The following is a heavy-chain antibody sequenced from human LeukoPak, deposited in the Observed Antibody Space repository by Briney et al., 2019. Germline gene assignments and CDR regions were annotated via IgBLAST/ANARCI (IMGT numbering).Heavy chain of an antibody. V-gene: IGHV3-33*01. D-gene: IGHD3-10*01. CDR3: ARVAQGDYGSGSYRAYYHYYAMDV. CDR1: GSIFNIYG. J-gene: IGHJ6*02. CDR2: IWFDGSHK. Sequence: GGSLRLSCAASGSIFNIYGMHWVRQAPGKGLEWVAIIWFDGSHKYYADSVKGRFTISRDNSKNTLYLQMNSLRAEDTAVYYCARVAQGDYGSGSYRAYYHYYAMDVWGQGTTVTVSS.